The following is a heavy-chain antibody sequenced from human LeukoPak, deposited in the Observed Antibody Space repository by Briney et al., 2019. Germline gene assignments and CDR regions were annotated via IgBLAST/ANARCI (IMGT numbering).Heavy chain of an antibody. Sequence: GGSLRLSCAASGFTFSNYWIHWVRQVPGKGLVWVSRISPGGSGTNYADSVKGRFTISRDNAKNTVYLQMNNLRIEDTAVYYCARGWELDPWGQGTLVTVSS. CDR1: GFTFSNYW. J-gene: IGHJ5*02. V-gene: IGHV3-74*01. CDR2: ISPGGSGT. CDR3: ARGWELDP. D-gene: IGHD1-26*01.